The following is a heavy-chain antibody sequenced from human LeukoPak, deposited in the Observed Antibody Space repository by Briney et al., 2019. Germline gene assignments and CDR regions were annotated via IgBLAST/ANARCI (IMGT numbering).Heavy chain of an antibody. CDR2: ISYDGSNK. V-gene: IGHV3-30-3*01. CDR1: GFTFSNAW. D-gene: IGHD4-17*01. Sequence: GGSLRLSCAASGFTFSNAWMSWVRQAPGKGLEWVAVISYDGSNKYYADSVKGRFTISRDNSENIVYLQMNSLRAEDTAVYYCAKTDYGDYAPPDYWGQGTLVTVSS. J-gene: IGHJ4*02. CDR3: AKTDYGDYAPPDY.